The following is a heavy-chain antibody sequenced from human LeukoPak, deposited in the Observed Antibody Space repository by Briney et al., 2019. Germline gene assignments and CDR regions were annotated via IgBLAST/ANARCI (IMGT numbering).Heavy chain of an antibody. Sequence: SETLSLTCAVFGGSFSGYDWTWIRQPPAKGLEWIGEINHRGSTNYNPSLKGRVTLSVDTSKNQFSLNLNSVTATDTAVYYCARGRVKGKFDYWGQGNLVTVSS. CDR3: ARGRVKGKFDY. J-gene: IGHJ4*02. CDR1: GGSFSGYD. D-gene: IGHD3-22*01. CDR2: INHRGST. V-gene: IGHV4-34*01.